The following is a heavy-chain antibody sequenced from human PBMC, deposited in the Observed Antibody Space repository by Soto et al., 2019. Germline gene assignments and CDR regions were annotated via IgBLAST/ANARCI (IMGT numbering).Heavy chain of an antibody. CDR2: IYNDGST. D-gene: IGHD2-8*02. CDR3: AKVRTANYWSPWDY. J-gene: IGHJ4*02. V-gene: IGHV3-66*01. Sequence: TGGSLRLSCAGSGLAVSSDYMSSVRQAPGKRLEWVSAIYNDGSTYYTDSARGRFTISRDNSKNTVYLQMNSLRAEHTAVYYCAKVRTANYWSPWDYWGQGTLVTVPQ. CDR1: GLAVSSDY.